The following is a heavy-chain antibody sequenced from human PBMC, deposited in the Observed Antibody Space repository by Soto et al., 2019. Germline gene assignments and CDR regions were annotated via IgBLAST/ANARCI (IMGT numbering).Heavy chain of an antibody. Sequence: EVQLLESGGGLVQPGGSLRLSCAASGFTFSSSAMNWVRQAPGKGLEWVSVISGSGDSTYYADSVKGRFTISRDNSKNTLYLQMSRLRAEDTAAYYCARRSSVWYLDYWGQGTLFTVSS. CDR3: ARRSSVWYLDY. D-gene: IGHD6-19*01. CDR1: GFTFSSSA. CDR2: ISGSGDST. V-gene: IGHV3-23*01. J-gene: IGHJ4*02.